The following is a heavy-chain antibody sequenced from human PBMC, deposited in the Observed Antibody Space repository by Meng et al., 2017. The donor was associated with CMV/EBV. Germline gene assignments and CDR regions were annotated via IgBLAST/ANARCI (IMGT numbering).Heavy chain of an antibody. D-gene: IGHD3-3*01. J-gene: IGHJ3*02. V-gene: IGHV3-48*03. CDR2: ISSSGSTI. CDR3: ARDCRVRFLEWSTPGCDAFDI. Sequence: GSLRLSCAASGFTFSSYEMNWVRQAPGKGLEWVSYISSSGSTIYYAGSVKGRFTISRDNAKNSLYLQMNSLRAEDTAVYYCARDCRVRFLEWSTPGCDAFDIWGQGTMVTVSS. CDR1: GFTFSSYE.